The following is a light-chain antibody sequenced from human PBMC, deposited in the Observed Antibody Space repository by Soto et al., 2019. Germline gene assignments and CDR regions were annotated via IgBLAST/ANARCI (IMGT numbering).Light chain of an antibody. J-gene: IGKJ3*01. CDR3: QQYDNLPLAT. CDR2: DAS. V-gene: IGKV1-33*01. CDR1: QDISNY. Sequence: DIQMTQSPSSLSASVGDRVTITCQASQDISNYLNWYQQKPGKAPKLLIYDASNLETGVPSRFSGSGSGTDFTFTISSLQPEDIATYYCQQYDNLPLATFGPGTKVDI.